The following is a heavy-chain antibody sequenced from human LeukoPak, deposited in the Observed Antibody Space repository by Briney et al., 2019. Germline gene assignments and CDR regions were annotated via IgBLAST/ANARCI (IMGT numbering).Heavy chain of an antibody. Sequence: PGGSLRLSCAASGFTFSSYGMHWVRQAPGKGLEWVAFIWYDGSNKYYANSVKGRFTISRDNSKNTLYLQMNSLRAEDTAVYYCAKEAQVLKGYFQHWGQGTLVTVSS. V-gene: IGHV3-30*02. D-gene: IGHD2-8*01. CDR2: IWYDGSNK. J-gene: IGHJ1*01. CDR3: AKEAQVLKGYFQH. CDR1: GFTFSSYG.